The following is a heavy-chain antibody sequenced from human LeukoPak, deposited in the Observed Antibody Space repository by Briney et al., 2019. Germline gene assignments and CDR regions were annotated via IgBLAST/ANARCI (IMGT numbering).Heavy chain of an antibody. D-gene: IGHD3-9*01. Sequence: PSETLSLTCAVYGGSYSGYYWSWIRQPPGKALEWIGYIYYSGSTNYNPSLKSRVTISVDTSKNQFSLKLSSVTAADTAVYYCARAYDILTGTDAFDIWGQGTMVTVSS. V-gene: IGHV4-59*01. CDR1: GGSYSGYY. J-gene: IGHJ3*02. CDR3: ARAYDILTGTDAFDI. CDR2: IYYSGST.